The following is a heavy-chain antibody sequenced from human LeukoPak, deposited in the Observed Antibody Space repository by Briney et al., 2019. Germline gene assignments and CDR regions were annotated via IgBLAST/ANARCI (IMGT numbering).Heavy chain of an antibody. Sequence: GASVKVSCKASGYTFTSYDINWVRQATGQGLEWMGWMNPNSGNTCYAQKLQGRVTMTRNTSISTAYMELSSLRSEDTAVYYCARSKRIQLWRWGDYWGQGTLVTVSS. CDR1: GYTFTSYD. D-gene: IGHD5-18*01. CDR3: ARSKRIQLWRWGDY. J-gene: IGHJ4*02. V-gene: IGHV1-8*01. CDR2: MNPNSGNT.